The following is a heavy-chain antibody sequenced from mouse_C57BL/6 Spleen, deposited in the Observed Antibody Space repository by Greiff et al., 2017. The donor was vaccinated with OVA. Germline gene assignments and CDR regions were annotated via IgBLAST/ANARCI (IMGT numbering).Heavy chain of an antibody. CDR1: GFTFSSYA. CDR3: AREGFLTLDY. Sequence: EVKLVESGGGLVKPGGSLKLSCAASGFTFSSYAMSWVRQTPEKRLEWVATISDGGSYTYYPDNVKGRFTISRDNAKNNLYLQMSHLKSEDTAMYYCAREGFLTLDYWGQGTTLTVSS. J-gene: IGHJ2*01. CDR2: ISDGGSYT. D-gene: IGHD4-1*01. V-gene: IGHV5-4*01.